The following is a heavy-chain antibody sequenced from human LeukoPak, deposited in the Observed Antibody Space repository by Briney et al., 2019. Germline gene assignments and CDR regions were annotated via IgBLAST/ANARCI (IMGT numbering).Heavy chain of an antibody. D-gene: IGHD6-19*01. CDR3: ASDSSGWYSMDY. V-gene: IGHV4-39*01. Sequence: SETLSLTCTVSGGSISSTSYYWDWIRQPPGKGLEWIGSIYYSGSTYYNPSLKSRVTISVDTSKNQFSLKLSSVTAADTAVYYCASDSSGWYSMDYWGQGTLVTVSS. J-gene: IGHJ4*02. CDR2: IYYSGST. CDR1: GGSISSTSYY.